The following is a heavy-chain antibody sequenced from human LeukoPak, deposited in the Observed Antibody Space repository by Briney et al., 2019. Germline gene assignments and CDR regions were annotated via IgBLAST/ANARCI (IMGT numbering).Heavy chain of an antibody. CDR2: ISGSGHRT. J-gene: IGHJ4*02. CDR3: ASTSSSGWYLDY. D-gene: IGHD6-19*01. Sequence: GGSLRLSCAASGFTFSSYGVSWVRQAPGKGLEWVSGISGSGHRTYYADSVKGRFTISRDSSKSTLYLQMNSLRAEDTAVYYCASTSSSGWYLDYWGQGTLVTVSS. CDR1: GFTFSSYG. V-gene: IGHV3-23*01.